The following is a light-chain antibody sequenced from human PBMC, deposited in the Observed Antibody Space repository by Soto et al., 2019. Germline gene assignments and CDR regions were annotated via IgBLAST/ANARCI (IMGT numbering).Light chain of an antibody. V-gene: IGLV2-23*02. Sequence: QSALTQPASVSGSPGQSITISCAGSGGDVGHYDLLSWYQQIPGKAPKLIIFEVNRRPSGVSARFSGFKSGNTASLTISGLQAEDEADFFCCSYAGNGAWVFGGGTKLTVL. CDR3: CSYAGNGAWV. CDR1: GGDVGHYDL. CDR2: EVN. J-gene: IGLJ3*02.